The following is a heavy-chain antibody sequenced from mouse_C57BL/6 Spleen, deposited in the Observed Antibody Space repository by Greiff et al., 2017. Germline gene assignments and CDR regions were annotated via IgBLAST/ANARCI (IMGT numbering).Heavy chain of an antibody. V-gene: IGHV1-50*01. CDR3: ARGSNWCAY. D-gene: IGHD2-5*01. CDR1: GYTFTSYW. CDR2: IDPSDSYT. J-gene: IGHJ3*01. Sequence: QVQLQQPGAELVKPGASVKLSCKASGYTFTSYWMQWVKQRPGQGLEWIGEIDPSDSYTNYNQKFKGKATLTVDTSSSTAYMQLSSLTSEDSAVYYCARGSNWCAYWGQGTLVTVSA.